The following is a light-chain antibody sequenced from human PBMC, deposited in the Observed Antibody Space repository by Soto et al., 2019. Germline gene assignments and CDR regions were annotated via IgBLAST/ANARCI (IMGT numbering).Light chain of an antibody. CDR2: KAS. Sequence: DIQMTQSPSTLSASVGDRVTITCRASQSISSWLAWYQQKPGKAPKLLIYKASSLESGVPSRFSGSRSGTEFTLTISSLQSEDFAVYYCQQYYRWPQTFGQGTKVDIK. V-gene: IGKV1-5*03. J-gene: IGKJ1*01. CDR3: QQYYRWPQT. CDR1: QSISSW.